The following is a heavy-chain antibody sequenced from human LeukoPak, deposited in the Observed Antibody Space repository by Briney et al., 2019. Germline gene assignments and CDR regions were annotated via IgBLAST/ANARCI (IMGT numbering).Heavy chain of an antibody. D-gene: IGHD3-9*01. V-gene: IGHV1-46*01. CDR3: ARDRDTYYDILTGYSSYYFDY. CDR1: GYTFTSYY. Sequence: ASVKVSCKASGYTFTSYYMHWVRQAPGQGLGWMGIINPSGGSTSYAQKFQGRVTMTRDTSTSTVYMELSSLRSEDTAVYYCARDRDTYYDILTGYSSYYFDYWGQGTLVTVSS. CDR2: INPSGGST. J-gene: IGHJ4*02.